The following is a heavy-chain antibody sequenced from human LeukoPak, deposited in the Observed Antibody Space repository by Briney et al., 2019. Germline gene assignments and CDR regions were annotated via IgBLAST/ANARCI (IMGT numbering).Heavy chain of an antibody. J-gene: IGHJ4*02. Sequence: YPSETLSFTCTVSGGSISNSSSYWGWIRQPPGKGLEWIGSIYYSGSTYYNPSLKSRVTISVDTSKNQFSLKLSSVTAADTAVYYCARHSPVGIFYFDYWGQGTLVTVSS. D-gene: IGHD1-26*01. V-gene: IGHV4-39*01. CDR1: GGSISNSSSY. CDR2: IYYSGST. CDR3: ARHSPVGIFYFDY.